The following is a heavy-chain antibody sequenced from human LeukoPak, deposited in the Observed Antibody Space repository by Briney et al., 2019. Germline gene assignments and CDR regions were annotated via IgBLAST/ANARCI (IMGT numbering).Heavy chain of an antibody. CDR2: ISSSGSTI. CDR3: ARDYWRKY. D-gene: IGHD3-3*01. V-gene: IGHV3-48*03. CDR1: GFTFSSYE. Sequence: PGGSLRPSCAASGFTFSSYEMNWVRQAPGKGLEWVSYISSSGSTIYYADSVKGRFTISRDNAKSSLYLQMNSLRADDTAVYYCARDYWRKYWGQGTPVTVSS. J-gene: IGHJ4*02.